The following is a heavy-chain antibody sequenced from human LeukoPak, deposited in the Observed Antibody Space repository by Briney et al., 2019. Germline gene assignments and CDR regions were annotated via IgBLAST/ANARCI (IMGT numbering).Heavy chain of an antibody. D-gene: IGHD1-26*01. CDR1: GFAFSSYW. V-gene: IGHV3-7*01. J-gene: IGHJ4*02. CDR3: ARAGWELPEGFDY. CDR2: IRQDGIEK. Sequence: GSLRLSCAASGFAFSSYWMSWVRQAPGKGLEWVATIRQDGIEKYDVDSVKGRFTISRDNAKNSLYLQMNSLRGEDTAVYYCARAGWELPEGFDYWGQGTLVTVSS.